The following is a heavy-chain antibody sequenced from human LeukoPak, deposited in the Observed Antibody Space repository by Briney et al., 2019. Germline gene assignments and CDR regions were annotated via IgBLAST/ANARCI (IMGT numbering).Heavy chain of an antibody. Sequence: GGSLRLSCAASGFTFSSYWMSWVPQAPGKGLEWVANIKKDGSEKYYVDSVQGRFTISRDNATKSLYLQMNSLGAEDTAVYYCARHLSGITGYTYGRGIGYWGQGTLLTVSS. D-gene: IGHD5-18*01. CDR2: IKKDGSEK. CDR3: ARHLSGITGYTYGRGIGY. J-gene: IGHJ4*02. CDR1: GFTFSSYW. V-gene: IGHV3-7*01.